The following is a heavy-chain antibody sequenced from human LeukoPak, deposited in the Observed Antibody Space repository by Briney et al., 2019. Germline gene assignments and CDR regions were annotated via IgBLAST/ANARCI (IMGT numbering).Heavy chain of an antibody. D-gene: IGHD1-26*01. CDR2: IYYSGST. CDR3: ARPKFEEWELFYY. Sequence: SETLSLTCTVSGGSISSSSYYCGWIRQPPGKGREWIGSIYYSGSTYYNPSLKSRVTIPVDTSKSQFSLKLSSVTAADTAVYYCARPKFEEWELFYYWGQGTLVTVSS. V-gene: IGHV4-39*01. CDR1: GGSISSSSYY. J-gene: IGHJ4*02.